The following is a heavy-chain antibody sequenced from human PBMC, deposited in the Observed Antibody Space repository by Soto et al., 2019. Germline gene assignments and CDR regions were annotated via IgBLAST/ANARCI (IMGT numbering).Heavy chain of an antibody. CDR1: GFTFSSYA. J-gene: IGHJ4*02. D-gene: IGHD4-17*01. CDR2: ISSNGGST. Sequence: EVQLVESGGGLVQPGGSLRLSCAASGFTFSSYAMHWVRQAPGKGLEYVSAISSNGGSTYYANSVKGRFTISRDNSKNTLYLQMGSLRAEDMAVYYCARWGSYGDYFFDYWGQGTLVTVSS. V-gene: IGHV3-64*01. CDR3: ARWGSYGDYFFDY.